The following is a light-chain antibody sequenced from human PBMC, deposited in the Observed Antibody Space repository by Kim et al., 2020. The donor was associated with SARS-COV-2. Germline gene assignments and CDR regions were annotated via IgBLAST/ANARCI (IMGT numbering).Light chain of an antibody. V-gene: IGLV3-9*01. CDR3: EMWDSIVV. CDR2: NDN. CDR1: NIGSKN. J-gene: IGLJ2*01. Sequence: VSVALGQTATITCGGNNIGSKNVHWYQQKPGQAPVLVIYNDNTRPSGIPERFSGSNSGNTATLTFTGAQAGDEADYYCEMWDSIVVFGGGTQLTVL.